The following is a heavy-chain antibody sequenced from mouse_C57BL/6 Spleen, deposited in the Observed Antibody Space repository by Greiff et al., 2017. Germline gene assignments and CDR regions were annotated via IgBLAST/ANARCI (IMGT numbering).Heavy chain of an antibody. Sequence: QVQLQQPGAELVKPGASVKLSCKASGYTFTSYWMHWVKQRPGRGLEWIGRIDPNSGGTKYNEKFKSKATLTVEKSSSTAYMQLSSLTSEDSAVYYCARSGYYGSSCYWYFDVWGTGTTVTVSS. D-gene: IGHD1-1*01. V-gene: IGHV1-72*01. J-gene: IGHJ1*03. CDR1: GYTFTSYW. CDR2: IDPNSGGT. CDR3: ARSGYYGSSCYWYFDV.